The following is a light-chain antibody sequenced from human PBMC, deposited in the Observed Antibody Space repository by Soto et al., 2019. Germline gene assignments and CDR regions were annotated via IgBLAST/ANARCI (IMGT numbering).Light chain of an antibody. J-gene: IGKJ4*01. CDR3: QQYGSSPLT. V-gene: IGKV3-20*01. CDR1: QSVSSSY. Sequence: EIVLTQSPGTLSLSPGKRATLSCRASQSVSSSYLAWYQQKPGQAPRLLIYGASSGATGIPDRFTGSGSGTDFTLTISRLEPEDFAVYYCQQYGSSPLTFGGGTKVEIK. CDR2: GAS.